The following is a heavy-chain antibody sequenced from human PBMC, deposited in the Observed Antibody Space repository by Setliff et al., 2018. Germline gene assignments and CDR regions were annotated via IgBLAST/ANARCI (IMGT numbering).Heavy chain of an antibody. CDR2: ISASGGST. CDR3: ARDAAYFDILTGTNYLDP. CDR1: GLIFGNYA. Sequence: LRLSCAASGLIFGNYAMNWVRQAPGKGLEWVSGISASGGSTYYADSVKGRFTISRDNSKNTLYLQMNSLRTEDTGVYYCARDAAYFDILTGTNYLDPWGQGTLVTV. J-gene: IGHJ5*02. V-gene: IGHV3-23*01. D-gene: IGHD3-9*01.